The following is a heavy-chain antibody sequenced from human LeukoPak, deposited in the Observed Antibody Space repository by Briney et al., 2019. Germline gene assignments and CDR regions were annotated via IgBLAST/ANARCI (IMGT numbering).Heavy chain of an antibody. CDR3: ARDSAGNDY. V-gene: IGHV3-7*01. D-gene: IGHD6-13*01. Sequence: GGPLRLSCAASGFTFSTYWMSWVRQAPGKGLEWVANIKQDGSEKYYVDSVKGRFTISRGNAKNSLYLQMNSLRAEDTAMYYCARDSAGNDYWGQGTLVTVSS. CDR2: IKQDGSEK. J-gene: IGHJ4*02. CDR1: GFTFSTYW.